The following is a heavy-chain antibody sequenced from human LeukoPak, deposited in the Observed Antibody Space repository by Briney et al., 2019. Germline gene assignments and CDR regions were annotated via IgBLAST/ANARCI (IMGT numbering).Heavy chain of an antibody. V-gene: IGHV3-7*01. CDR3: ARVAYSIPYYFDY. CDR2: IKQDGSEK. Sequence: GGSLRLSCAASGFTFSSYWMSWVRQAPGKGLELVANIKQDGSEKYYVDSVKGRFTISRDNAKNSLYLQMNSLRAEDTAVYYCARVAYSIPYYFDYWGQGTLVTVSS. D-gene: IGHD6-13*01. CDR1: GFTFSSYW. J-gene: IGHJ4*02.